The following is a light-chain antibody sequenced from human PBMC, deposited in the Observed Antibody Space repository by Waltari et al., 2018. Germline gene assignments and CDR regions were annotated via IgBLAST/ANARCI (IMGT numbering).Light chain of an antibody. J-gene: IGKJ1*01. CDR1: QSVSNN. Sequence: EVVMTQSPVTLSVSPVERATLSCRASQSVSNNLAWYQHKPGQAPRLVMYDASTRASGLPARFSGTGSEREFTLTINSLQSEDVAIYYCQQYSNWPPWTFGQGTTVEIK. CDR3: QQYSNWPPWT. CDR2: DAS. V-gene: IGKV3-15*01.